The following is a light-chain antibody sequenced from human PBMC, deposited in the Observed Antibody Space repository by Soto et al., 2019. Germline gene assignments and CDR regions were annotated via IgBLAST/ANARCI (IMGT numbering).Light chain of an antibody. CDR2: TSN. CDR3: ASGDDSLRGYV. Sequence: QSVLTQPPSASGTPGQRVTISCSGSSSNIGTNTVNWYLQLPGSAPKLLIYTSNQRPSGVPDRFSGSKSGTSASLAISGLKSEDEAEYYCASGDDSLRGYVLGNGNKVTVL. J-gene: IGLJ1*01. V-gene: IGLV1-44*01. CDR1: SSNIGTNT.